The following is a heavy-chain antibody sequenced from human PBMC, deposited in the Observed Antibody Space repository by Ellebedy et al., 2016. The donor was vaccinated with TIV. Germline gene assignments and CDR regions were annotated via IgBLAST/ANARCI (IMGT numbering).Heavy chain of an antibody. V-gene: IGHV3-21*01. Sequence: GESLKISCAASGFTFSSYSMNWVRQAPGKGLEWVSSISSSSSYIYYADSVKGRFTISRDNAKNSLYLQMNSLRAEDTAVYYCARDRRSYDFWSGYSPDAFDIWGQGTMVTVSS. J-gene: IGHJ3*02. CDR2: ISSSSSYI. D-gene: IGHD3-3*01. CDR1: GFTFSSYS. CDR3: ARDRRSYDFWSGYSPDAFDI.